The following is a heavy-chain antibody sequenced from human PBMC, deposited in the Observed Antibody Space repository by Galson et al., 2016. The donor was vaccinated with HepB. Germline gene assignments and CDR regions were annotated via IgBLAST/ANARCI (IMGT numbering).Heavy chain of an antibody. CDR2: IKPDGNGE. D-gene: IGHD2-2*01. V-gene: IGHV3-7*02. Sequence: SLRLSCAASGFTFTSAWMSWVRQAPGKGLEWMANIKPDGNGEYYVDSVKGRFSISRDNTKNTLYLQMNSLRAEDTAVYYCATLSTPEDYWGQGTLVTVSS. CDR3: ATLSTPEDY. J-gene: IGHJ4*02. CDR1: GFTFTSAW.